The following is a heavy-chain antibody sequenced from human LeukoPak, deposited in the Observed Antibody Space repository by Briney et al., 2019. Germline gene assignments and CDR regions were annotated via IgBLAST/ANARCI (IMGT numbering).Heavy chain of an antibody. J-gene: IGHJ4*02. D-gene: IGHD2-15*01. V-gene: IGHV1-69*13. Sequence: GASVKVSCKASGYTFTGYYMHWVRQAPGQGLEWMGGIIPIFGTANYAQKFQGRVTITADESTSTAYMELSSLRSEDTAVYYCASSRTAMVVTDYYFDYWGQGTLVTVSS. CDR3: ASSRTAMVVTDYYFDY. CDR2: IIPIFGTA. CDR1: GYTFTGYY.